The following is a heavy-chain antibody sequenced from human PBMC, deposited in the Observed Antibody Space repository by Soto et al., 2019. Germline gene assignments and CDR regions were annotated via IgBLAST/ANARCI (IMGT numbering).Heavy chain of an antibody. J-gene: IGHJ3*02. CDR1: GFTFSSYG. CDR3: AKDREGPRVTIFGVVITDAFDI. Sequence: GGSLRLSCAASGFTFSSYGMHWVRQAPGKGLEWVAVISYDGSNKYYADTVKGRFTISRDNSKNTLYLQMNSLRAEDTAVYYCAKDREGPRVTIFGVVITDAFDIWGQGTMVTVSS. V-gene: IGHV3-30*18. CDR2: ISYDGSNK. D-gene: IGHD3-3*01.